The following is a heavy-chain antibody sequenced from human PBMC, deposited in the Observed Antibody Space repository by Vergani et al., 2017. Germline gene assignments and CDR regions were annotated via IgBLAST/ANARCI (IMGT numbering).Heavy chain of an antibody. CDR1: GGSISSGGHY. J-gene: IGHJ4*02. CDR3: ARREGGANFDY. V-gene: IGHV4-31*03. CDR2: IYYSGST. Sequence: QVQLQESGPGLVKPSQTLSLSCTVSGGSISSGGHYWSWIRQHPGKGLEWIGYIYYSGSTYYNPSLKSRVTISVDTSKNQFSLKLSSVTAADTAVYYCARREGGANFDYWGQGTLVTVSS. D-gene: IGHD1-26*01.